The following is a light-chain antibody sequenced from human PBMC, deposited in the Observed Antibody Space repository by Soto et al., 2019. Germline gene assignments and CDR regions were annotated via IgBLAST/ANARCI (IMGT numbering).Light chain of an antibody. V-gene: IGLV2-14*01. J-gene: IGLJ2*01. Sequence: QSALTQPASVSGSPGQSITISCTGTSSDVGAYNYVSWYQQHPGKAPKLMIFEVSDRPSGFSNRFSGSKSGNTASLTISGLQAEDEADYYCRSYTSSNTLVFGGGTKLTVL. CDR2: EVS. CDR1: SSDVGAYNY. CDR3: RSYTSSNTLV.